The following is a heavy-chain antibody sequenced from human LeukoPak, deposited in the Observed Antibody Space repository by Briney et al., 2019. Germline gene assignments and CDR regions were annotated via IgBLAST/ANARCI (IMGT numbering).Heavy chain of an antibody. CDR1: GFTFSSYA. CDR2: ISGSGGST. J-gene: IGHJ4*02. CDR3: SFGEPQPSGGDY. D-gene: IGHD3-10*01. V-gene: IGHV3-23*01. Sequence: GGSLRLSCAASGFTFSSYAMSWVRQAPGKGLEWVSAISGSGGSTYYADSVKGRFTISRDNSKNTLYLQVNSLRVEDTAVYYCSFGEPQPSGGDYWGQGTLVTVSS.